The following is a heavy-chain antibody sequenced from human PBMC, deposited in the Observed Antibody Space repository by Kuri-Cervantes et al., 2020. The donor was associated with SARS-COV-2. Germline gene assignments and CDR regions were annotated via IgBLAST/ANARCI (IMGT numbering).Heavy chain of an antibody. V-gene: IGHV4-39*07. J-gene: IGHJ4*02. CDR2: IYYSGNT. CDR1: GGSISSSSYY. D-gene: IGHD2-2*01. Sequence: GSLRLSCTVSGGSISSSSYYWGWIRQPPGKGLEWIGSIYYSGNTYYNPSLKSRVTISVDTSKNQFSLKLSSVTAADTAVYYCARVGIPAAPFDYWGQGNLVTVSS. CDR3: ARVGIPAAPFDY.